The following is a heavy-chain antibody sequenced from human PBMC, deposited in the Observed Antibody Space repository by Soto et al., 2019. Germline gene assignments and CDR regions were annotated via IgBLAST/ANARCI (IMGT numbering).Heavy chain of an antibody. J-gene: IGHJ3*02. D-gene: IGHD2-2*01. Sequence: GGSLRLSCAASGFTFSNAWMSWVRQAPGKGLEWVGRIKSKTDGGTTDYAAPVKGRFTISRDDSKNTLYLQMNSLKTEDTAVYYCTTDPLPAANDAFDIWGQGTMVTVSS. CDR2: IKSKTDGGTT. CDR1: GFTFSNAW. CDR3: TTDPLPAANDAFDI. V-gene: IGHV3-15*01.